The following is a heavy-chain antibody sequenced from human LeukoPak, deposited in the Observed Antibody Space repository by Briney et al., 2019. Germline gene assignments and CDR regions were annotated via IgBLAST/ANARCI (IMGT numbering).Heavy chain of an antibody. CDR3: AGFLVGAIVAFDI. V-gene: IGHV1-69*06. D-gene: IGHD1-26*01. CDR1: GGTFSSYA. J-gene: IGHJ3*02. Sequence: GASVKVSCKASGGTFSSYAISWVRQAPGQGLEWMGGIIPIFGTANYAQKFQGRVTITADKSTSTAYMELSSLRSEDTAVYYCAGFLVGAIVAFDIWGQGTMVTVSS. CDR2: IIPIFGTA.